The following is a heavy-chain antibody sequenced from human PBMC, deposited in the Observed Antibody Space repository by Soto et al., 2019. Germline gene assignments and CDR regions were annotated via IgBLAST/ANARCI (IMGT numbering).Heavy chain of an antibody. J-gene: IGHJ4*02. D-gene: IGHD3-16*02. V-gene: IGHV6-1*01. CDR2: TYYRSKWYN. Sequence: PSQTLSLTCAISGDSVSSNSAAWNWIRQSPSRGLEWLGRTYYRSKWYNDYAVSVKSRITINPDTSKNQFSLQLNSVTPEDTAVYYCARALRNYDYVWGSYRRPDYFDYWGQGTLVTVSS. CDR1: GDSVSSNSAA. CDR3: ARALRNYDYVWGSYRRPDYFDY.